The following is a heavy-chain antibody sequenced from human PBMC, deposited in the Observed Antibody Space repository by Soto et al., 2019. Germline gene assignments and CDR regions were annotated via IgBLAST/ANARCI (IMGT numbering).Heavy chain of an antibody. Sequence: QVLLVESGGGVVRPGRSLRLSCGASGFSFSKYGMHWVRQAPGEGLEWLSLIWFDGSNKFYADSVKGRFTISRDTSKNTLYLQMNSLRAEDTAIYYCARDLSGPLDCWGQGTLVTVSS. CDR2: IWFDGSNK. CDR1: GFSFSKYG. J-gene: IGHJ4*02. D-gene: IGHD3-16*02. CDR3: ARDLSGPLDC. V-gene: IGHV3-33*08.